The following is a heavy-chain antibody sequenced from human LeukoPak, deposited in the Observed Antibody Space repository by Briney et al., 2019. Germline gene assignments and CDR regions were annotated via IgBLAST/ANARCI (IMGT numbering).Heavy chain of an antibody. Sequence: PGGSLRLSCAASGFTFSSYAMSWVRQAPGKGLEWVGRIKSKIDGGTTDYAAPVKGRFTISRDDSKNTLYLQMNSLKTEDTAVYYCTRGGRLQYFDWSIFDCWGPGTLVTVSS. CDR1: GFTFSSYA. CDR2: IKSKIDGGTT. D-gene: IGHD3-9*01. J-gene: IGHJ4*02. CDR3: TRGGRLQYFDWSIFDC. V-gene: IGHV3-15*01.